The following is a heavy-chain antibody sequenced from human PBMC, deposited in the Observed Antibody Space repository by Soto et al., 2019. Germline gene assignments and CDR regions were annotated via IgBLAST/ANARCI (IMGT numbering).Heavy chain of an antibody. CDR3: AIWSGIYNYYGMDV. J-gene: IGHJ6*02. CDR1: GGSFSGYD. V-gene: IGHV4-34*01. Sequence: QVQLQQWGAGLLKPSETLSLTCAVYGGSFSGYDWSWIRQPPGKGPEWIGEINHSGSTNYNPSLRSRVCISVDKSKNQLSLKQGSVTAGDTAVYYCAIWSGIYNYYGMDVWGQWSPVTGSS. D-gene: IGHD3-10*01. CDR2: INHSGST.